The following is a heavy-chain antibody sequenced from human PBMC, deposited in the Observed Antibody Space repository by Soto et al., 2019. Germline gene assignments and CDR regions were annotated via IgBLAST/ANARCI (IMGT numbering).Heavy chain of an antibody. V-gene: IGHV1-69*13. CDR1: GGTFSSYA. D-gene: IGHD5-18*01. J-gene: IGHJ4*02. CDR2: IIPIFGTA. CDR3: ARDGTGYSYGYLDY. Sequence: ASVKVSCKASGGTFSSYAISWVRQAPGQGLEWMGGIIPIFGTANYAQKLQGRVTITADESTSTAYMELSSLRSEDTAVYYCARDGTGYSYGYLDYWGQGTLVTVSS.